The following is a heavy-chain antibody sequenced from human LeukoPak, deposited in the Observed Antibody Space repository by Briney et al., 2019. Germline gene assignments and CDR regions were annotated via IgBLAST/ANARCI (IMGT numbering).Heavy chain of an antibody. CDR2: INEGGSST. Sequence: SGGSLRLSCAASGYTFITYWMHWVRQVPGKGLVWVSRINEGGSSTSYAESVRGRFTISRDNAKNTLYLQMNSLRAEDTAVYYCTRDNFGARDSWGQGTLVTVSA. CDR3: TRDNFGARDS. CDR1: GYTFITYW. J-gene: IGHJ4*02. V-gene: IGHV3-74*01. D-gene: IGHD4-17*01.